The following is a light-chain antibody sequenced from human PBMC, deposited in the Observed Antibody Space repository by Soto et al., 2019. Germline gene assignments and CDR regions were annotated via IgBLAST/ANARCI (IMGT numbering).Light chain of an antibody. CDR3: SSYTSSNTGV. Sequence: QSVLTQPASVSGSPGQSITIACTVTSSDVGGYNYVSWYQQHPGKTPKLMIYEVSNRPSGVSNRFSGSKSGNTASLTISGLQAEDEADYYCSSYTSSNTGVFGTGTKVTVL. CDR2: EVS. CDR1: SSDVGGYNY. V-gene: IGLV2-14*01. J-gene: IGLJ1*01.